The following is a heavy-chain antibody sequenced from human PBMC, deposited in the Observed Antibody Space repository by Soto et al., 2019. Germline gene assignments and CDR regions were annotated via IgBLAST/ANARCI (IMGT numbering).Heavy chain of an antibody. V-gene: IGHV4-34*01. J-gene: IGHJ5*02. Sequence: SETLTLTCAVYGGSFSGYYWSWIRQPPGKGLEWIGEINHSGSTNYNPSVKSRVTISVDTSKNQFSRALSSVTAAETAVYDCARNMMITFGGVIVCWFDPWGQGTLVTVSS. CDR1: GGSFSGYY. CDR3: ARNMMITFGGVIVCWFDP. CDR2: INHSGST. D-gene: IGHD3-16*02.